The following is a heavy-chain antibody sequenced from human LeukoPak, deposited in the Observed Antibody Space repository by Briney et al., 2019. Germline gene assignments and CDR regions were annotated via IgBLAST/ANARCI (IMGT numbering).Heavy chain of an antibody. CDR3: ARPPSRYCSGGSCYSDAYFDY. CDR2: IYPGDSDT. V-gene: IGHV5-51*01. CDR1: RYSFTSYW. D-gene: IGHD2-15*01. Sequence: LGASLQISCKGSRYSFTSYWIGWVRQLPGKGLEWMGIIYPGDSDTRYSPSFQGQVTISADKSISTAFLQWSSLKASDTAMYYCARPPSRYCSGGSCYSDAYFDYWGQGTLVTVSS. J-gene: IGHJ4*02.